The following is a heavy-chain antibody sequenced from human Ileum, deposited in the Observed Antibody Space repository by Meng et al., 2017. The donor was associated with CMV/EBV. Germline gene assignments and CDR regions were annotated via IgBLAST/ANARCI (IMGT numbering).Heavy chain of an antibody. J-gene: IGHJ5*02. V-gene: IGHV1-2*02. Sequence: ASVKVSCKASGFTFSGYFMHWVRQAPGQGLEWMGWINLNTGGTNYAQKFQGRVTMTRDTSIRSAYMDLRRLRSDDTAVYYCAYEKDYGGNSILWFDPWGHGTPVTVSS. CDR2: INLNTGGT. CDR3: AYEKDYGGNSILWFDP. D-gene: IGHD4-23*01. CDR1: GFTFSGYF.